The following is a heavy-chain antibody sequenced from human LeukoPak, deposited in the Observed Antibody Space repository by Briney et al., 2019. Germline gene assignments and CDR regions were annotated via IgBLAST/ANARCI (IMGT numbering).Heavy chain of an antibody. D-gene: IGHD3-3*01. CDR2: TYYRSKWYN. CDR1: GDSVSSNSAV. V-gene: IGHV6-1*01. Sequence: SQTLSLTCAISGDSVSSNSAVWNWIRQSPSRGLEWLGRTYYRSKWYNDYAVSVKSRITINPDTSKNQFSLQLNSVTPKDTAVYYCARGLNWSGYSNWFDPWGQGTLVTVSS. J-gene: IGHJ5*02. CDR3: ARGLNWSGYSNWFDP.